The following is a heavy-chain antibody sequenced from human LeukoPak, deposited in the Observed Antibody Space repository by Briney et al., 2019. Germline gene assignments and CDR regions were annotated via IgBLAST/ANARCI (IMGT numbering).Heavy chain of an antibody. CDR2: VYYSGST. V-gene: IGHV4-39*01. CDR3: ARHTASYSWFDY. J-gene: IGHJ4*02. CDR1: GGSISSGSYN. Sequence: SETLSLTCTVSGGSISSGSYNWDWIRQPPGKGLEWIGSVYYSGSTYYNPSLKSRVTISVDTSKNQFSLKLSSVTAADTAVFYCARHTASYSWFDYWGQGALVTVSS. D-gene: IGHD1-26*01.